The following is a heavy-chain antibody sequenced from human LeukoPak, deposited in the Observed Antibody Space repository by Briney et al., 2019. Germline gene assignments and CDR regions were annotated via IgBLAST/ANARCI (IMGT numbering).Heavy chain of an antibody. V-gene: IGHV3-43*02. Sequence: PGGSLRLSCAAPGFTFNAYAIHWVRQAPGKGLEWVSLVKGDGVTTDYANSVKGRFTVSRDKSKNSLYLQMSNLRTEDTALYYCVRDTGSGWDFDYWGQGTLATVSS. CDR3: VRDTGSGWDFDY. CDR1: GFTFNAYA. J-gene: IGHJ4*02. D-gene: IGHD6-19*01. CDR2: VKGDGVTT.